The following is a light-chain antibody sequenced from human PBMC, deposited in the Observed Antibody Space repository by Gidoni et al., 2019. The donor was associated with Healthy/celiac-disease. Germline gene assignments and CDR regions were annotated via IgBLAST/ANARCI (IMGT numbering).Light chain of an antibody. Sequence: EIVMTQSPATLSVSPGERATLSCRASQSVNSNLAWYQQKPGQAPRLLIYGPSTRATGIPARFSGSGSGTEFTLTISSLQSEDFAVYYCQQYNNWPRTCGQGTKVEIK. J-gene: IGKJ1*01. CDR1: QSVNSN. CDR2: GPS. V-gene: IGKV3-15*01. CDR3: QQYNNWPRT.